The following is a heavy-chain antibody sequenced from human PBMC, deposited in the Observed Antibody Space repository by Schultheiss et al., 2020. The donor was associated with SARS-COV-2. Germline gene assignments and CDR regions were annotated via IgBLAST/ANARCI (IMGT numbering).Heavy chain of an antibody. Sequence: SETLSLTCTVSGGSISSYYWSWIRQPPGKGLEWIGYIYYSGSTNYNPSLKSRVTISVDTSKNQFSLKLSSVTAADTAVYYCARVGNYGGRDFDYWGQGTLVTVSS. CDR1: GGSISSYY. J-gene: IGHJ4*02. CDR2: IYYSGST. D-gene: IGHD4-23*01. CDR3: ARVGNYGGRDFDY. V-gene: IGHV4-59*08.